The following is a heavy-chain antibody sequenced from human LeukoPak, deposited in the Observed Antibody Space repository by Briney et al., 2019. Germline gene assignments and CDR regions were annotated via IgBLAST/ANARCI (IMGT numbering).Heavy chain of an antibody. V-gene: IGHV3-74*01. Sequence: GGSLRLSCAASGFTFSSCWMHWVRQASGKGLVWVSRINSDGSTTNYADSVKGRFTISRDNAKNTLYLQMNSLRAEDTAVYYCARDPYCSGGSCYGWFDPWGQGTLVTVSS. CDR2: INSDGSTT. CDR3: ARDPYCSGGSCYGWFDP. J-gene: IGHJ5*02. D-gene: IGHD2-15*01. CDR1: GFTFSSCW.